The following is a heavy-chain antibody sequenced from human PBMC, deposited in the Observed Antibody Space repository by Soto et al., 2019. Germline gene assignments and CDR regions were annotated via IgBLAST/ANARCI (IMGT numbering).Heavy chain of an antibody. CDR2: IWHDGSNK. CDR1: GFTFSHHG. J-gene: IGHJ6*03. V-gene: IGHV3-33*01. CDR3: VRDLFYMNV. Sequence: GGSLRLSCAASGFTFSHHGMHWVRQAPGKGLEWVAVIWHDGSNKYYADSVKGRFTISRDNSKNTLYLQMNSLRAEDSAVYYCVRDLFYMNVWGKGTTVTVSS.